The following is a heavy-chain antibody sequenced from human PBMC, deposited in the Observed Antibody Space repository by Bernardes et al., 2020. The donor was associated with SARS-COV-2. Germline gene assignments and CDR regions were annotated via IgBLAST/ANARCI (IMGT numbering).Heavy chain of an antibody. CDR3: ARRPLGTTTIFGVVTHYGMDV. Sequence: TLAPTCTVSGGSIRSSSYYWGWIRQPPGKGLEWIGSNYYSGSTYYNPSLKSPVTISVDTSKTQFSLKLSSVTAADTAVYYSARRPLGTTTIFGVVTHYGMDVWGQGTTVTGSS. J-gene: IGHJ6*02. D-gene: IGHD3-3*01. CDR2: NYYSGST. V-gene: IGHV4-39*01. CDR1: GGSIRSSSYY.